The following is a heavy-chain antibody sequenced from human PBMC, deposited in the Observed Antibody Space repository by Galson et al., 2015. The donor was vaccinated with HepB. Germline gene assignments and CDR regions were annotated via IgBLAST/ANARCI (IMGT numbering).Heavy chain of an antibody. CDR1: GGSISSGSYY. D-gene: IGHD2-2*03. V-gene: IGHV4-61*02. CDR3: ARESMDMRANWFDP. J-gene: IGHJ5*02. CDR2: IYTSGST. Sequence: TLSLTCTVSGGSISSGSYYCSWIRQPAGKGLEWIGRIYTSGSTNYNPSLKSRVTMSVDTSKNQFSLKLSSVTAADTAVYYCARESMDMRANWFDPWGQGTLVTVSS.